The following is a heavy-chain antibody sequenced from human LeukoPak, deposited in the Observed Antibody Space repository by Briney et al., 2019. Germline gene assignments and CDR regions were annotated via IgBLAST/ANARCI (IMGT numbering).Heavy chain of an antibody. V-gene: IGHV4-59*01. CDR2: IYYSGST. Sequence: SETLSLTCTVSGGSISSYYWSWIRQPPGKGLEWIGYIYYSGSTNYNPSLKSRVTISVDTSKNQFSLKLSSVTAADTAVYYCARTDGYKPNHYFDYWGQGTLVTVSS. D-gene: IGHD5-24*01. CDR1: GGSISSYY. CDR3: ARTDGYKPNHYFDY. J-gene: IGHJ4*02.